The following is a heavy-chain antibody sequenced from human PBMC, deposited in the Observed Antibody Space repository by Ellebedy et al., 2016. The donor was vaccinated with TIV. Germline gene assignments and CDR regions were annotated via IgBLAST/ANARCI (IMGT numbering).Heavy chain of an antibody. V-gene: IGHV1-8*01. CDR2: MNPNSGNT. CDR1: GYTFTSYD. J-gene: IGHJ3*02. Sequence: SVKVSCXASGYTFTSYDINWVRQAAGQGLEWMGWMNPNSGNTGYAQKFQGRVTMTRNTSISTAYMELSSLRSEDTAVYYCARTAIVGASDAFDIWGQGTMVTVSS. CDR3: ARTAIVGASDAFDI. D-gene: IGHD1-26*01.